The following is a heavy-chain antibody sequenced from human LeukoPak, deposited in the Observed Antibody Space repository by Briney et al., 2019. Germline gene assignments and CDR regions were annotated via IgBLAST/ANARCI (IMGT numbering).Heavy chain of an antibody. Sequence: GSVKVSCKASGYTFTSYDINWVRQATGQGLEWVGWMNPNRGNTGYAQKFQGRVTMTRNTPISTAYMELSSLRSEDTAVYYCARAGESSGYQGRLLRNWYFDLWGRGTLVTVSS. CDR2: MNPNRGNT. J-gene: IGHJ2*01. V-gene: IGHV1-8*01. D-gene: IGHD3-22*01. CDR3: ARAGESSGYQGRLLRNWYFDL. CDR1: GYTFTSYD.